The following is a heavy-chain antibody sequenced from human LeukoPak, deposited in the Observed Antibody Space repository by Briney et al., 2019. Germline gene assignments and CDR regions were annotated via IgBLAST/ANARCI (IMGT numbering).Heavy chain of an antibody. D-gene: IGHD5-18*01. CDR2: ISGSSTTI. CDR1: GFTVSSNY. J-gene: IGHJ6*02. Sequence: PGGSLRLSCAVSGFTVSSNYMNWVRQAPGKGLEWVSYISGSSTTIFYADSVKGRFTISRDNAKNSLYLQMNSLRAEDTAVYYCARSGFTWIQHPYAMDVWGPGTTVTVSS. V-gene: IGHV3-48*04. CDR3: ARSGFTWIQHPYAMDV.